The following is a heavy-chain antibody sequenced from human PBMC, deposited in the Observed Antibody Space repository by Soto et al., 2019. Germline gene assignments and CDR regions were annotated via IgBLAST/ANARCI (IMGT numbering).Heavy chain of an antibody. J-gene: IGHJ4*02. D-gene: IGHD6-13*01. CDR2: INAGNGNT. Sequence: ASVKVSCKASGYTFTSYAMHWVRQAPGQRLEWMGWINAGNGNTKYSQKFQGRVTITRDTSASTAYMELSSLRSEDTAVYYCARDPPYSSSWYQRGGAFDYSGQGPLVTVSS. CDR3: ARDPPYSSSWYQRGGAFDY. V-gene: IGHV1-3*01. CDR1: GYTFTSYA.